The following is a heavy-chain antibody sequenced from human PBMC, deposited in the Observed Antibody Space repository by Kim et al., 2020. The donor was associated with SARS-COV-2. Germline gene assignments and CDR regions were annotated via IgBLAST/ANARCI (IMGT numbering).Heavy chain of an antibody. D-gene: IGHD6-19*01. Sequence: YVDFVKGRFTISRDNAKNSLYLQMNSLRAEDTAVYFCATSSSGWYYYGMDVWGQGTTVTVSS. CDR3: ATSSSGWYYYGMDV. V-gene: IGHV3-7*01. J-gene: IGHJ6*02.